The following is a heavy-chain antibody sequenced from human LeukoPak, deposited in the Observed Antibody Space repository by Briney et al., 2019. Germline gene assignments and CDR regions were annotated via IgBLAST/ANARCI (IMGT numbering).Heavy chain of an antibody. J-gene: IGHJ5*02. CDR3: ARYFVEPRFDP. D-gene: IGHD1-1*01. CDR1: GYTFTGYY. Sequence: GASVKVSCKASGYTFTGYYMHWVRQAPGQGLEWMGWINPNSGGTNYAQKFQGRVTMTRDTSISTVYMEMSRLRYDDTAVYYCARYFVEPRFDPWGQGTLVTVSS. V-gene: IGHV1-2*02. CDR2: INPNSGGT.